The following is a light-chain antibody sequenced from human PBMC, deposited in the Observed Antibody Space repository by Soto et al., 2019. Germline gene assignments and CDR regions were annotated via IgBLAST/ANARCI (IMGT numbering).Light chain of an antibody. CDR3: RSYSGSINVV. J-gene: IGLJ2*01. CDR2: AVS. Sequence: QSALTQPPSASGSPGQSVTISCTGTSSDVGGYNSVSWYQHHPGKAPKLMIYAVSRRTSRVPDRFSGSNSGNTASLTVTGLKAEDEADYYCRSYSGSINVVFGGGPKLTVL. V-gene: IGLV2-8*01. CDR1: SSDVGGYNS.